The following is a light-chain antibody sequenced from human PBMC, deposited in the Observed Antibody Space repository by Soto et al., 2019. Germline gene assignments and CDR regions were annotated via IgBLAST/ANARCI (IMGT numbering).Light chain of an antibody. Sequence: EIVLTQSPGTLSLSPGERATLSCRASQSVSNNYLACYQQKPGQAPRLLIYGASKRATGISDRFSGSGSGAYFPLTISRLAPEDFAVYYCQQYGSPGTFGQGTKVEIK. CDR3: QQYGSPGT. J-gene: IGKJ1*01. CDR1: QSVSNNY. V-gene: IGKV3-20*01. CDR2: GAS.